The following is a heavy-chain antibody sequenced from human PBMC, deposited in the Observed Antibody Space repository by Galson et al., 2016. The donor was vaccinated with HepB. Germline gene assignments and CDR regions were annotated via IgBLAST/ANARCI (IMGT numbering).Heavy chain of an antibody. CDR3: ARHRGSRGGGYYMDV. V-gene: IGHV3-33*01. Sequence: SPRLSCAASGFTFSSYGMHWVRQAPGKGLEWVALIWYDGSNKYYAGSVKGRFTISRDDSKNTLYLQMNSLRAEDTAVYYCARHRGSRGGGYYMDVWGKGTTVTVSS. CDR1: GFTFSSYG. J-gene: IGHJ6*03. D-gene: IGHD1-26*01. CDR2: IWYDGSNK.